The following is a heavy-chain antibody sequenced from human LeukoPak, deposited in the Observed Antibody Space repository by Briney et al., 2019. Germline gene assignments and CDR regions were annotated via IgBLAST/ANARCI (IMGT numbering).Heavy chain of an antibody. CDR3: ARIPNIAAALRLGWYFDL. CDR2: INPNSGGT. CDR1: GYTFTGYY. D-gene: IGHD6-13*01. J-gene: IGHJ2*01. V-gene: IGHV1-2*02. Sequence: ASVKVSCKASGYTFTGYYMHWVRQAPGQGLEWMGWINPNSGGTNYAQKFQGRVTMTRDTSISTAYMELSRLRSEDTAVYYCARIPNIAAALRLGWYFDLWGRGTLVTVSS.